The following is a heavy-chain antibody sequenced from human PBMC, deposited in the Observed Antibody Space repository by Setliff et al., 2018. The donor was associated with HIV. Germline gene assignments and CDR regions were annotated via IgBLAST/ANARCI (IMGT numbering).Heavy chain of an antibody. CDR1: GGTFSSYA. CDR3: ANPPLKGHLGVGFDY. D-gene: IGHD3-16*01. V-gene: IGHV1-69*05. CDR2: IIPIFGTT. Sequence: SVKVSCKASGGTFSSYAISWVRQAPGQGLEWMGGIIPIFGTTNYAQKFQGRVTITTDESTSTAYMELSSLRSEDTAVYYCANPPLKGHLGVGFDYWGQGTQVTVSS. J-gene: IGHJ4*02.